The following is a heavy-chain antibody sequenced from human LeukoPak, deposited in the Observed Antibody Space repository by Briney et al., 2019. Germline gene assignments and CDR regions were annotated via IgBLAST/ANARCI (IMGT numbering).Heavy chain of an antibody. D-gene: IGHD4-17*01. V-gene: IGHV3-30*18. Sequence: GGSLRLSCATSGFTFSSYGMHWVRQAPGKGLEWVAVISYDGSNKYYADSVKGRFTISRDNSKNTLYLQMNSLRAEDTAVYYCAKETYGDYGLDYWGQGTLVTVSS. CDR3: AKETYGDYGLDY. J-gene: IGHJ4*02. CDR1: GFTFSSYG. CDR2: ISYDGSNK.